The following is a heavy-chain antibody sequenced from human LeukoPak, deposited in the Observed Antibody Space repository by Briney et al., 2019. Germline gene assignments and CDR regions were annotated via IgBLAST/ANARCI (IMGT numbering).Heavy chain of an antibody. Sequence: PGGSLRLSCAASGFTFSSYAMHWVRQAPGKGLEYVSAISGNGGSTYYADSVKGRFTISRDNSKNTLYLQMGSLRAEDMAVYYCARGYCSSTSRPTFDPWGQGTLVTVSS. CDR3: ARGYCSSTSRPTFDP. J-gene: IGHJ5*02. D-gene: IGHD2-2*01. CDR2: ISGNGGST. CDR1: GFTFSSYA. V-gene: IGHV3-64*02.